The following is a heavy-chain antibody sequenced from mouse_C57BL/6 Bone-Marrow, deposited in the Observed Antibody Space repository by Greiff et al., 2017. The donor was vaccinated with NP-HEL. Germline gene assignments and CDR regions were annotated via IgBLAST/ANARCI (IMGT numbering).Heavy chain of an antibody. Sequence: QVQLQQPGAELVKPGASVKLSCKASGYTFTSYWMQWVKQRPGQGLEWIGEIDPSDSYTNYNQKFKGKATLTVDTSSSTAYLQLSSLTSEDSAVYYCARSYYDYPYYAMDYWGQGTSVTVSS. CDR2: IDPSDSYT. V-gene: IGHV1-50*01. CDR1: GYTFTSYW. J-gene: IGHJ4*01. D-gene: IGHD2-4*01. CDR3: ARSYYDYPYYAMDY.